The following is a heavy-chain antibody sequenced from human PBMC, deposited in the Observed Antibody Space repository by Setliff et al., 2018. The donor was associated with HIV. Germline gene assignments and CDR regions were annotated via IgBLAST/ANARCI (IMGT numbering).Heavy chain of an antibody. Sequence: PSETLSLTCAVYGGSFSGYYWSWIRQPPGKGLEWIGEINHSGSTNYNPSLKSRVTISVDTSKNQFSLKLTSMTAADTAVYYCARGAYFWSGYSRPGWFDPWGQGTLVPSPQ. J-gene: IGHJ5*02. CDR1: GGSFSGYY. CDR3: ARGAYFWSGYSRPGWFDP. V-gene: IGHV4-34*01. D-gene: IGHD3-3*01. CDR2: INHSGST.